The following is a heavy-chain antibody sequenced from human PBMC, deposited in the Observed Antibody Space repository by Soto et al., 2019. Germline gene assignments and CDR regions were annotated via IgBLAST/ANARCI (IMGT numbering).Heavy chain of an antibody. Sequence: QLQLQESGPGLVKPSETLSLTCTVSSGSISSSSYYWGWIRQPPGKGLEWIGSIYYSGSTYYNPSLKSRVTISVDTSKNQFSLKLSSVTAADTAVYYCARHGENYDYIWGSYRYSSYFDYWGQGTLVTVSS. CDR1: SGSISSSSYY. D-gene: IGHD3-16*02. J-gene: IGHJ4*02. CDR2: IYYSGST. CDR3: ARHGENYDYIWGSYRYSSYFDY. V-gene: IGHV4-39*01.